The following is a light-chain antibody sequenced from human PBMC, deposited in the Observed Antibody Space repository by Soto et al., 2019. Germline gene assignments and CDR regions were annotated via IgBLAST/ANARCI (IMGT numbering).Light chain of an antibody. J-gene: IGLJ1*01. CDR2: EVS. CDR1: SSDVGGYNY. Sequence: SVLTQPASVSGSPGQSITISCTGTSSDVGGYNYVSWSQQHPGKAPKLLISEVSNRPSGVSNRFSGSKSGNTASLTISGLQADDEADYYCSSYTASSTLLFGTGTKVTVL. V-gene: IGLV2-14*03. CDR3: SSYTASSTLL.